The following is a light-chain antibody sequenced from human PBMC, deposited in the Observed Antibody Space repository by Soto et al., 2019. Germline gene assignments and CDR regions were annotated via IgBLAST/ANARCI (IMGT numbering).Light chain of an antibody. CDR1: SSDVGGYNY. CDR3: SSYAGSNNFVV. V-gene: IGLV2-8*01. CDR2: EVS. J-gene: IGLJ2*01. Sequence: QSALTQPPSASGSPGQSVTISCTGTSSDVGGYNYVSWYQQHPGKAPKLMIYEVSQRPSGVPDRFFGSKSGNTASLTVSGLQAEDEADYYCSSYAGSNNFVVFGGGTKLTVL.